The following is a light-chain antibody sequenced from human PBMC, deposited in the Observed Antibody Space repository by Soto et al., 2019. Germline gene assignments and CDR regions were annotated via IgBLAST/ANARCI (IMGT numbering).Light chain of an antibody. J-gene: IGKJ2*01. Sequence: EIVLTQSPGTLSLSPGERATLSCRASQSVRSNYLAWYQRKPGQAPRLLIYGASTRATGIPDRFSGSGTGTDFTLTISRLEPEDFAVYYCQQYANSPPYTFGQGTKLEIK. V-gene: IGKV3-20*01. CDR3: QQYANSPPYT. CDR1: QSVRSNY. CDR2: GAS.